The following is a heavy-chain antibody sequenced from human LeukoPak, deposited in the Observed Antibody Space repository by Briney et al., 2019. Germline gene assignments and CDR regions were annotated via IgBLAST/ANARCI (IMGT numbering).Heavy chain of an antibody. V-gene: IGHV1-46*03. D-gene: IGHD6-13*01. Sequence: AASVKVSCKASGYTFTSYYMHWVRQAPGQGLEWMGIINPSGGSTSYAQKFQGRVTMTRDTSTSTVYMELSSLRSEDTAVYYCASSAAGTAIEVDWGQGTLVTVSS. J-gene: IGHJ4*02. CDR3: ASSAAGTAIEVD. CDR1: GYTFTSYY. CDR2: INPSGGST.